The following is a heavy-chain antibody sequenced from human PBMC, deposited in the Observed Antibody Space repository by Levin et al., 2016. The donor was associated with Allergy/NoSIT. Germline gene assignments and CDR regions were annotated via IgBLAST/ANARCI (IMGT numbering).Heavy chain of an antibody. Sequence: ASVKVSCKASGYTFTGYYMHWVRQAPGQGLEWMGWINPNSGGTNYAQKFQGRVTMTRDTSISTAYMKLSSLRSDDTAVYYCARGQNSDWPGRMDIWGQGTTVIVSS. J-gene: IGHJ6*02. V-gene: IGHV1-2*02. CDR3: ARGQNSDWPGRMDI. D-gene: IGHD3-9*01. CDR1: GYTFTGYY. CDR2: INPNSGGT.